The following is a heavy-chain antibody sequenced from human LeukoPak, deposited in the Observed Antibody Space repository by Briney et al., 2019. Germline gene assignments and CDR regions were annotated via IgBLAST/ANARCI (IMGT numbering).Heavy chain of an antibody. CDR1: GFTFSSYA. J-gene: IGHJ4*02. CDR2: ISGGGGST. Sequence: GGSLRLSCAASGFTFSSYAMSWVRQAPGKGLEWVSAISGGGGSTYYADSVKGRFTISRDNSKNTLYLQMNSLRAEDTAVYYCARSTGYSSSWYGNEYAYWGQGTLVTVSS. CDR3: ARSTGYSSSWYGNEYAY. V-gene: IGHV3-23*01. D-gene: IGHD6-13*01.